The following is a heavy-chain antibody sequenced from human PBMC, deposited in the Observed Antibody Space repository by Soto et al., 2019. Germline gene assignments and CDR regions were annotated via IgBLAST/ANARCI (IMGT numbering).Heavy chain of an antibody. Sequence: EVQLVQSGAEVKKPGESLQISCKASGYKFTRHWIGWVRQMPGKGLEWMGIIYPEDSDARYSPSYRGQVSISVGKSISSAYLQWSSLKAPDTAVYYCAILEDTGSFLLYWGQGTLVTVSS. CDR3: AILEDTGSFLLY. D-gene: IGHD3-10*01. CDR1: GYKFTRHW. CDR2: IYPEDSDA. V-gene: IGHV5-51*01. J-gene: IGHJ4*02.